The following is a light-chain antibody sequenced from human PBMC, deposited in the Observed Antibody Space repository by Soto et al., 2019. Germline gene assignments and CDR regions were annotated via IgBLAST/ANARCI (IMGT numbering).Light chain of an antibody. Sequence: EVVLTQSPATLSLSPGERATLSCRASESINSYLAWYQQKPGQAPRLLIYDASNRATGIPARFSGSGSGTDFTLTISSLESEDFAVYYCQQRSIWRTFGGGTKVEI. J-gene: IGKJ4*01. CDR3: QQRSIWRT. V-gene: IGKV3-11*01. CDR1: ESINSY. CDR2: DAS.